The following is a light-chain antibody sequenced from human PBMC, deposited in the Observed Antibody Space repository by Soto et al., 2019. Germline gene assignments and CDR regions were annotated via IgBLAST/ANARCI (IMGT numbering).Light chain of an antibody. Sequence: DIQMTQSPSSLSALVGDRVTITCRASQSISGSLNWYQSKPGKAPKLLIYGAFTLHSGVPSRFSGSGSGTDFTFTISSLQPEDIATYYCQEFEDVPPHTFGGGTKVDIK. V-gene: IGKV1-33*01. CDR3: QEFEDVPPHT. CDR1: QSISGS. CDR2: GAF. J-gene: IGKJ4*01.